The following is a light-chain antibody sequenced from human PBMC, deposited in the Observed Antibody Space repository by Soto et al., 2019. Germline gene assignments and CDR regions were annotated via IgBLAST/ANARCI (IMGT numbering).Light chain of an antibody. CDR1: TSDVGVYNY. V-gene: IGLV2-14*01. CDR3: SSSTTSSTFV. CDR2: EVS. Sequence: QSALTQPASVSGSPGQSITISCAVTTSDVGVYNYVSWYQQHPGKAPKLMIYEVSNRPSGVSNRSSGSKSGNTASLAISGLQAEDEADYYCSSSTTSSTFVFGTGTKVTVL. J-gene: IGLJ1*01.